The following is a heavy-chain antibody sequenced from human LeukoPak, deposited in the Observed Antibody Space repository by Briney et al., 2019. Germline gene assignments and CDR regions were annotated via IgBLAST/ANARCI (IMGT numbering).Heavy chain of an antibody. CDR2: ISGSGDGT. CDR1: GFTFRTYA. J-gene: IGHJ4*02. D-gene: IGHD6-19*01. Sequence: PGGSLRLSCAASGFTFRTYAMSWVRQAPGKGLEWVSGISGSGDGTYYAESVKGRFTISRDNSKNTVFLQMNSLRAEDTAVYYCAKNGAVAGTRHAKYWGQGTLVTVSS. V-gene: IGHV3-23*01. CDR3: AKNGAVAGTRHAKY.